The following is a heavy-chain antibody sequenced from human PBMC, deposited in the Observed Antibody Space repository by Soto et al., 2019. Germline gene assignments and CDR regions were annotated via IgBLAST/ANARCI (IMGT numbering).Heavy chain of an antibody. J-gene: IGHJ4*02. Sequence: GASVRLSCGVSGFPFAPSTMSWVRQAPGKGLEWVSTISVSVGSTYSADSVQGRFTVSSDISDNTLFLRMTSLTADDTAVYFCAKRDVPHSTSNAYFYDHWGRGVLVTVSS. CDR1: GFPFAPST. D-gene: IGHD2-21*02. CDR3: AKRDVPHSTSNAYFYDH. CDR2: ISVSVGST. V-gene: IGHV3-23*01.